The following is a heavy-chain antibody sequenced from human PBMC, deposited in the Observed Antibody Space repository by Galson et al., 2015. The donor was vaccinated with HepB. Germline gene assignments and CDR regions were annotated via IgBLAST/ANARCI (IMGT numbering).Heavy chain of an antibody. J-gene: IGHJ4*02. Sequence: SLRLSCAAYGFTFSSYAMSWVRQAPGKGLEWVSAISGSGGSTYYADSVKGRFTISRDNSKNTLYLQMNSLRAEDTAVYYCANLVVLTGGDYWGQGTLVTVSS. CDR1: GFTFSSYA. CDR3: ANLVVLTGGDY. CDR2: ISGSGGST. D-gene: IGHD2-15*01. V-gene: IGHV3-23*01.